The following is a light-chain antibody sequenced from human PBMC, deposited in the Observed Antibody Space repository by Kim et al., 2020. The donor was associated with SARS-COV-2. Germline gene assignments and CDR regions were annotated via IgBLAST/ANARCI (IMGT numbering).Light chain of an antibody. J-gene: IGKJ5*01. Sequence: PVGDRVTITCRASQPISNYLNWYQQKPGKAPNLLIFAASSLHTGVPSRFSGSGSGTDFTLTISNLQLEDFATYYCQQSYSTPPVTFGQGTRLEIK. V-gene: IGKV1-39*01. CDR2: AAS. CDR3: QQSYSTPPVT. CDR1: QPISNY.